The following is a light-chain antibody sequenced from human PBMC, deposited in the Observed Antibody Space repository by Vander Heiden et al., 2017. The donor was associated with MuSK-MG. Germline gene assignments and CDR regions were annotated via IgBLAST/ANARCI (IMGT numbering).Light chain of an antibody. CDR3: QSYDSSLSAHVV. CDR1: SPNIVAGYD. CDR2: GNS. Sequence: HSVLTQPPSVSWAPGQRVTISCTGSSPNIVAGYDVSRYQPLPGTAPKLLIYGNSNRPSGVPDRFSGSKSGTSASLAIAGLQAEDEADYYCQSYDSSLSAHVVFGGGTKLTVL. V-gene: IGLV1-40*01. J-gene: IGLJ2*01.